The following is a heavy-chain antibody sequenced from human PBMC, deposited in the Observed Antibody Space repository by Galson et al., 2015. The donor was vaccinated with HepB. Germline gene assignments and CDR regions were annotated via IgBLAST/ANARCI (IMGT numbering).Heavy chain of an antibody. V-gene: IGHV5-51*03. CDR3: AGGDYYDSIGYYV. CDR1: GYSFSSSW. Sequence: QSGAEVKKPGESLKISCKASGYSFSSSWIGWVRQMPGKGLEWMGVKYPGDSDVRYSPSFQGQVTISTDKSITTAYLQWSSLKASDTAIYYCAGGDYYDSIGYYVWGQGTRVTVSS. D-gene: IGHD3-22*01. CDR2: KYPGDSDV. J-gene: IGHJ6*02.